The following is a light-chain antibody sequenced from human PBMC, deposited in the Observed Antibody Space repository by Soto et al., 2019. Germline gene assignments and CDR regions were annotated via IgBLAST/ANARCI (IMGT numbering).Light chain of an antibody. CDR3: CSYSGSSTIVV. Sequence: QSALTQPASVSGSPGQSITISCTGTSSDVGGYNFVSWYQQHPGKAPRLMIFDVDKRPSGVSTRFSGSKSGNTASLTISGLQAEDEADYYCCSYSGSSTIVVFGGGTKLTVL. CDR2: DVD. V-gene: IGLV2-14*03. CDR1: SSDVGGYNF. J-gene: IGLJ2*01.